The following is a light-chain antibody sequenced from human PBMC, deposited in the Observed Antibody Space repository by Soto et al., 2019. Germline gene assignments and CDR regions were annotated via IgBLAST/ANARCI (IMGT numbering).Light chain of an antibody. CDR1: QGINNY. Sequence: DIPLTQSPSFLSASVGDRVTITCRASQGINNYLAWYQQKPGKAPKLLIYAASTLQSGVPSRFSGSGSGTEFTLTISSLQPEDFATYYCQQLNSYPRITFGQRTRLEIK. V-gene: IGKV1-9*01. CDR3: QQLNSYPRIT. CDR2: AAS. J-gene: IGKJ5*01.